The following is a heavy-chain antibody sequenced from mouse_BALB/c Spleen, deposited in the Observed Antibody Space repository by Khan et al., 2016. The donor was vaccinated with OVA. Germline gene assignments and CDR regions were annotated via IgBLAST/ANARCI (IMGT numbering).Heavy chain of an antibody. CDR3: AIGNYYGSTSWFGY. J-gene: IGHJ3*01. D-gene: IGHD1-1*01. CDR1: GYIFTDYY. V-gene: IGHV1-84*02. Sequence: QVQLKQSGPELVNPGASVKISCKASGYIFTDYYINWVKQKPGQGLEWIGWIYPGNGNTKYNENFKGKATLTVDTSSSTAYMQLSSLTSEDTAGYFCAIGNYYGSTSWFGYWSQGTLVTVST. CDR2: IYPGNGNT.